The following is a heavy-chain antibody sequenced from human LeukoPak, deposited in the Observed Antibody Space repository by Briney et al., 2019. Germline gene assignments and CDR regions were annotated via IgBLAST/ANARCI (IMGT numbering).Heavy chain of an antibody. Sequence: VASVKVSCKASGYTFTSYAMHWVRQAPGQRLEWMGWINAGNGNTKYSQKFQGRVTITRDTSASTAYMELSSLRSEDTAVYYCATLGGIGWFDPWGQGTLVTVSS. J-gene: IGHJ5*02. D-gene: IGHD3-3*01. V-gene: IGHV1-3*01. CDR1: GYTFTSYA. CDR2: INAGNGNT. CDR3: ATLGGIGWFDP.